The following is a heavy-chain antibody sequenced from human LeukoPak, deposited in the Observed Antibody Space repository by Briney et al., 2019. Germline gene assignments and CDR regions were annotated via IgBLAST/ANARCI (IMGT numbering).Heavy chain of an antibody. V-gene: IGHV3-66*01. CDR1: GFTVSTNY. Sequence: GGSLRLSCAASGFTVSTNYMSWVRQAPGKGLEWVSVIYCGDTTFYADSVRGKFTISRDNSKNTLYLQMNSLRAEDTAVYYCASILRSSSGYYFDYWGQGTLVTVST. CDR3: ASILRSSSGYYFDY. J-gene: IGHJ4*02. D-gene: IGHD3-10*01. CDR2: IYCGDTT.